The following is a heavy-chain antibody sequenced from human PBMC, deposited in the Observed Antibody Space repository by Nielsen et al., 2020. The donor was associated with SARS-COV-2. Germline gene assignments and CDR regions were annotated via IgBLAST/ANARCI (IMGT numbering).Heavy chain of an antibody. CDR2: ISSSGRVI. CDR3: ASVPSRIVGATLYYYYYGMDV. D-gene: IGHD1-26*01. CDR1: GFIFSSYS. V-gene: IGHV3-48*02. Sequence: GESLKISCAASGFIFSSYSLNWVRQAPGKELEWVSYISSSGRVIYYADSVKGRFTISRDNAKNALYLQMDSLRDEDTAVYYCASVPSRIVGATLYYYYYGMDVWGQGTTVTVSS. J-gene: IGHJ6*02.